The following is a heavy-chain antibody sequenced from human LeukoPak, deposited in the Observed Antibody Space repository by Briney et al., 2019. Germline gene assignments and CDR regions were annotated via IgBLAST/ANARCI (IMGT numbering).Heavy chain of an antibody. CDR2: IYYRGST. CDR3: ARQGNRFGGDYYGSGSYYNLWYFDY. V-gene: IGHV4-39*01. CDR1: GGSISSSSYY. J-gene: IGHJ4*02. Sequence: SETLSLTCTVSGGSISSSSYYWGWIRQPPGKGLEWIASIYYRGSTYYNPSLKSRVTISVDTSKNQFSLKLSSVTAADTAVYYCARQGNRFGGDYYGSGSYYNLWYFDYWGQGTLVTVSS. D-gene: IGHD3-10*01.